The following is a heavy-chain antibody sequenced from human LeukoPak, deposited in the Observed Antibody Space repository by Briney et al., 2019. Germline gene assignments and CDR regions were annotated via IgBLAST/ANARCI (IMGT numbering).Heavy chain of an antibody. CDR2: ISYDGSNK. J-gene: IGHJ5*02. Sequence: SGGSLRLPCAASGFTFSSYGMHWVRQAPGKGLEWVTGISYDGSNKHYSESVKGRLTISRDNSKNTLDLQMNSLTAEDTAVYYCARWNSNWFDPWGQGTLVTVSS. CDR3: ARWNSNWFDP. D-gene: IGHD1-7*01. V-gene: IGHV3-33*05. CDR1: GFTFSSYG.